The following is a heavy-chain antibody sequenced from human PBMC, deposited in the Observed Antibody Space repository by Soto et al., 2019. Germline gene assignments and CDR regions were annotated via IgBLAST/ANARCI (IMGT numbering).Heavy chain of an antibody. V-gene: IGHV4-59*11. CDR3: AREMGTWLLNAVLDP. D-gene: IGHD3-9*01. J-gene: IGHJ5*02. CDR2: LCYSGNT. CDR1: GYPITSHC. Sequence: SETLSLTCTVSGYPITSHCWSWIRQPPGRGLQWIGHLCYSGNTNYNPSHKSRVTISGDTSKNQFSLNISSETAADTAVYYCAREMGTWLLNAVLDPWGLGTLVTVSS.